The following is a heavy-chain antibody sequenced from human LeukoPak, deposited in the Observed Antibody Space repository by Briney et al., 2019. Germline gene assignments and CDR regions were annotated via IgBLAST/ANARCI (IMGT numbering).Heavy chain of an antibody. CDR2: IKQDGSET. V-gene: IGHV3-7*05. D-gene: IGHD2-15*01. CDR1: GFSFSSDW. J-gene: IGHJ4*02. CDR3: AKIDSVRLHLDY. Sequence: GAALRLSCAAFGFSFSSDWMSWVRQGPGGGLEWVANIKQDGSETHYVDSVKGRFTISRDNAKSSLYLQMISLRAEDTAVYYCAKIDSVRLHLDYWGQGTLVTVSS.